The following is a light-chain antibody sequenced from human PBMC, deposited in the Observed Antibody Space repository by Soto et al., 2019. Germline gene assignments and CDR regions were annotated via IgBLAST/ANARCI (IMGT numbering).Light chain of an antibody. CDR1: SSDVGGYNY. V-gene: IGLV2-8*01. Sequence: QSALTQPPSASGSPGQSVTISCTGTSSDVGGYNYVSWYQQHPGKAPKLMIYEVSKRPSGVPDRFSGSKSGNTASLTVSGLHAEDEADYYCSSYVGRNNVVFGGGTQLTVL. CDR2: EVS. J-gene: IGLJ2*01. CDR3: SSYVGRNNVV.